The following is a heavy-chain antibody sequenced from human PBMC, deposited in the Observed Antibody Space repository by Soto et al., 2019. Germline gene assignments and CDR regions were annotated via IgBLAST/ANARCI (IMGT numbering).Heavy chain of an antibody. CDR1: GGTFSSYA. CDR2: IIPIFGTA. J-gene: IGHJ4*02. D-gene: IGHD1-7*01. CDR3: ARAESHWIKTGTTFLDY. V-gene: IGHV1-69*01. Sequence: QVQLVQSGAEVKKPGSSVKVSCKASGGTFSSYAISWVRQAPGQGLEWMGGIIPIFGTANYAQKFQGRVTITADESTSTAYMELRSLRSADTAVYYCARAESHWIKTGTTFLDYWGQGTLVTVSS.